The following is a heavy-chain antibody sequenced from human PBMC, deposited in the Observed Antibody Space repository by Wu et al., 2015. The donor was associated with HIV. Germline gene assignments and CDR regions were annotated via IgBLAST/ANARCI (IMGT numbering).Heavy chain of an antibody. V-gene: IGHV1-69*01. CDR2: VIPVIGTP. J-gene: IGHJ4*02. Sequence: QVQLVQSGAEVKKPGASVKVSCKASGYTFTAFYLHWVRQAPGQGLEWMGGVIPVIGTPNYAQKFQGRVTLTTDESTTTAYMEVNNLTSEDTAVYYCARGLRDILTGYYSAFEYWGQGSLVTVS. CDR1: GYTFTAFY. D-gene: IGHD3-9*01. CDR3: ARGLRDILTGYYSAFEY.